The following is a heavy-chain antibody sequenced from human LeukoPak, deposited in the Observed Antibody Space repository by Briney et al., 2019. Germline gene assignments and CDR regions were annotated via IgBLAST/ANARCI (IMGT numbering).Heavy chain of an antibody. CDR1: GLTLSNYG. CDR3: AKRGVVIRVILVGFHKEAYYFDS. CDR2: ISGSGGGT. J-gene: IGHJ4*02. V-gene: IGHV3-23*01. D-gene: IGHD3-22*01. Sequence: PGGSLRLSCAVSGLTLSNYGMSWVRQAPGKGLEWVAGISGSGGGTNHADSVKGRFTISRDNFKNTLYLQMNSLRAEDTAVYFCAKRGVVIRVILVGFHKEAYYFDSWGQGALVTVSS.